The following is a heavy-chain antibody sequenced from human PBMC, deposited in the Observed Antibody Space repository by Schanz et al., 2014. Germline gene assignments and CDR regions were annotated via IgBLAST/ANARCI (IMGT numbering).Heavy chain of an antibody. CDR3: ARDSLPFPSFYF. Sequence: QVQLVESGGGLVKPGGSLRLSCAASGFIFNDYYMNWIRQAPGKGLEWLSYISRDGTTSYYADSVKGRFTISRDNAKNSLYLEMTSLRGEDTAVYYCARDSLPFPSFYFWGQGTVVTVSS. CDR2: ISRDGTTS. CDR1: GFIFNDYY. J-gene: IGHJ3*01. V-gene: IGHV3-11*01.